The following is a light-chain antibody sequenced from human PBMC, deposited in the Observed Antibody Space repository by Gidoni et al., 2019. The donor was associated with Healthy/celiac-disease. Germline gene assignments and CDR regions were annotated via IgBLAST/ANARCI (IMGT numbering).Light chain of an antibody. V-gene: IGKV1-39*01. CDR3: QQSYSTPPYT. CDR1: QSISSY. J-gene: IGKJ2*01. CDR2: AAS. Sequence: DPVSITCRASQSISSYLNWYQQKPGKDPKLLIYAASSLQSGVPSRFSGSGSGTDFTLTISSLQHEDFATYYCQQSYSTPPYTFGQGTKLEIK.